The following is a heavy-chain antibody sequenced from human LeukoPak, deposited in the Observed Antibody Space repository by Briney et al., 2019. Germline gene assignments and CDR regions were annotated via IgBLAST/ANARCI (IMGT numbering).Heavy chain of an antibody. Sequence: PGGSLRLSCAASGFTFSSYWMHWVRQAPGKGLVWVSRINSDGSSITYADSVKGRFTISRDNAKNTLYLQMDSLRVEDTAVYNCAREGRVSGYDFDCWGQGTLVTVSS. J-gene: IGHJ4*02. CDR3: AREGRVSGYDFDC. D-gene: IGHD5-12*01. CDR1: GFTFSSYW. CDR2: INSDGSSI. V-gene: IGHV3-74*03.